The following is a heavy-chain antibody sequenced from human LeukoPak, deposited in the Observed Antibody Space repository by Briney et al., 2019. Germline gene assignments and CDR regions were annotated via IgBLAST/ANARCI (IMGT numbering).Heavy chain of an antibody. CDR3: ARTDYGADHFDY. J-gene: IGHJ4*02. D-gene: IGHD4-17*01. CDR2: INHSGST. V-gene: IGHV4-34*01. CDR1: GGSFSGYY. Sequence: SETLSLTCAVYGGSFSGYYWSWIRQPPGKGLEWIGEINHSGSTNYNPSLRSRVTISVDTSKNQFSLKLSSVTAADTAVYYCARTDYGADHFDYWGQGTLVTVSS.